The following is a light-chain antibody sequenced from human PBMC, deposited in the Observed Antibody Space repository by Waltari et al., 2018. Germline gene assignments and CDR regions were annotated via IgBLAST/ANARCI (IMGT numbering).Light chain of an antibody. V-gene: IGKV3-20*01. CDR2: GAS. CDR1: QSVSRA. Sequence: VLTQSPGRLSSSPGERVTLACRASQSVSRALAWYQQKPGQAPRLLIFGASNRATGIPDRFSGSGSETDFSLTISRLEPEDFAVYYCQHYVRLPATFGRGTKVEIK. CDR3: QHYVRLPAT. J-gene: IGKJ1*01.